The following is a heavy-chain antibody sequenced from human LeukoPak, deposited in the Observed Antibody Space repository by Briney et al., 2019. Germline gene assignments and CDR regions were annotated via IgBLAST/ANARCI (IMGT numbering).Heavy chain of an antibody. CDR1: GFTVSNNY. D-gene: IGHD4-11*01. J-gene: IGHJ4*02. Sequence: PSGGSLRLSCAASGFTVSNNYMSWVRQAPGKGLEWVSGISGSGGSTYYADSVKGRFTISRDNSKNTLYVQMNSLRAEDTAVYYCAKESMVAVTGTGLFDYWGQGTLVTVSS. CDR3: AKESMVAVTGTGLFDY. V-gene: IGHV3-23*01. CDR2: ISGSGGST.